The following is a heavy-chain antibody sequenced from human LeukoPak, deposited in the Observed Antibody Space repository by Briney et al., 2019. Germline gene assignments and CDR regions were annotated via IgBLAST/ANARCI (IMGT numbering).Heavy chain of an antibody. CDR1: GFTFSNAW. CDR3: TTDTADDFWSGYSQYYFDY. J-gene: IGHJ4*02. Sequence: GGSLTLSCAASGFTFSNAWMSWLRQAPGKGLEWVGRIKSKTDGGTTDYAAPVKGRCTNARDDSKNTLYLQMNSLKTEDTAVYYCTTDTADDFWSGYSQYYFDYWGQGTLVTVSS. CDR2: IKSKTDGGTT. V-gene: IGHV3-15*01. D-gene: IGHD3-3*01.